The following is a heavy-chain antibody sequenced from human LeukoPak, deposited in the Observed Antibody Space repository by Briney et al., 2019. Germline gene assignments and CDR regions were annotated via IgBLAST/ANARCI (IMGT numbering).Heavy chain of an antibody. D-gene: IGHD4-17*01. CDR3: ATTFDYGGNSIDY. CDR1: GGTFSSYA. CDR2: IIPILGIA. J-gene: IGHJ4*02. V-gene: IGHV1-69*04. Sequence: SVKVSCKASGGTFSSYAISWVRQAPGQGLEWMGRIIPILGIANYAQKFQGRVTITADKSTSTAYMELSSLRSEDTAVYYCATTFDYGGNSIDYWGQGTLVTVSS.